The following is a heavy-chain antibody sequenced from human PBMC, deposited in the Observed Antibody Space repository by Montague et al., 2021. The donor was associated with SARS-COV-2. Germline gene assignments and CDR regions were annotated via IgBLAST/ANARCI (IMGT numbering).Heavy chain of an antibody. V-gene: IGHV4-39*02. CDR2: IYYRGTT. J-gene: IGHJ2*01. CDR1: GSSISSSSYY. CDR3: GREDAGDWYFDL. D-gene: IGHD2-21*01. Sequence: SETLSLTCTVSGSSISSSSYYWGWLRQPPGKGPEWIGRIYYRGTTFYNPSLRSRVTMSVDTSKNQFSLRLGSVTAADTAVCYCGREDAGDWYFDLWGRGTLVTVSS.